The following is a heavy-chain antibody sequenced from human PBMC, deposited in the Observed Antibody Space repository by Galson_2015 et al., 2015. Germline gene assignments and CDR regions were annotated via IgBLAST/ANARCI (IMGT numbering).Heavy chain of an antibody. CDR3: ASGRLLNFDY. J-gene: IGHJ4*02. CDR2: ISYDGSNK. CDR1: GFTFSSYA. V-gene: IGHV3-30-3*01. Sequence: LRLSCAASGFTFSSYAMHWVRQAPGKGLEWVAVISYDGSNKYYADSVKGRFTISRDNSKNTLYLQMNSLRAEDTAVYYCASGRLLNFDYWGQGTLVTVSS. D-gene: IGHD6-25*01.